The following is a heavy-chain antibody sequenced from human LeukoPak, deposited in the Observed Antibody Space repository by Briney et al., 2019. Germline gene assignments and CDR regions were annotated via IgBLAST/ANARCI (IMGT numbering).Heavy chain of an antibody. CDR2: IYWNDDK. V-gene: IGHV2-5*01. CDR3: AHSAYSGSYYGRFDP. D-gene: IGHD1-26*01. J-gene: IGHJ5*02. CDR1: GFSLSTSGVG. Sequence: SGPTLLKPTPTLTLTCTFSGFSLSTSGVGVGWIRQPPGKALEWLSLIYWNDDKRYSPSLKSRLTITKDTSNNQVVLTMTNMDPVDTATYYCAHSAYSGSYYGRFDPWGQGTLVTVSS.